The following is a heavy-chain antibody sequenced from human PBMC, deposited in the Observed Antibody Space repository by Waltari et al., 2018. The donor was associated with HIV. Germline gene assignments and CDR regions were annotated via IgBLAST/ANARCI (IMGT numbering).Heavy chain of an antibody. CDR2: IDPRTGEA. J-gene: IGHJ4*02. CDR3: ARGEDVTLISLPPGYRLDF. Sequence: LAHSGPELRRPGASVTVSCKGTAYPLADSYLLWVPQTPGQGPEWLGRIDPRTGEALCAPAFQGRVTMTRVTSLTTAYLDLTSLKSDDTAVYFCARGEDVTLISLPPGYRLDFWGQGTLVTVSS. CDR1: AYPLADSY. D-gene: IGHD2-15*01. V-gene: IGHV1-2*06.